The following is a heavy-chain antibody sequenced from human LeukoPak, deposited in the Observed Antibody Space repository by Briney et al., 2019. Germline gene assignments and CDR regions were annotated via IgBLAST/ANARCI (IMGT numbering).Heavy chain of an antibody. J-gene: IGHJ6*03. CDR3: YYIDV. Sequence: GASVKVSCKASGYTFTSYGIHWVRQAPGQGLEWMGWINTNTGNPTYAQGFTGRFVFSLETSVSTSYYCARGRGSSARLGYYYYYIDVWGQGTLVTVSS. CDR2: INTNTGNP. CDR1: GYTFTSYG. D-gene: IGHD1-26*01. V-gene: IGHV7-4-1*01.